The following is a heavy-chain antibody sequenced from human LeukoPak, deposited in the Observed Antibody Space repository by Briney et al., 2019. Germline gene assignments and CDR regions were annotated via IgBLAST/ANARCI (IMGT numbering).Heavy chain of an antibody. CDR3: ARGRLANWYFDL. CDR2: INHSGST. V-gene: IGHV4-34*01. Sequence: PSETLSLTCAVYGGSFSGDYCNWIRQPPGKGLEWIGEINHSGSTNYNPSLKSRVTISVDTPKNQFSLKLSSVTAADTAVYYCARGRLANWYFDLWGRGTLVTVSS. CDR1: GGSFSGDY. J-gene: IGHJ2*01.